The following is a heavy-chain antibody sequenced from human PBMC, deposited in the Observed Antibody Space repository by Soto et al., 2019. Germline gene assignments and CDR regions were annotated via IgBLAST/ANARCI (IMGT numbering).Heavy chain of an antibody. V-gene: IGHV1-69*04. J-gene: IGHJ6*02. D-gene: IGHD3-3*01. CDR3: ARVTYEGMDV. CDR1: GGSFSTHV. Sequence: QVQLVQSGAEVKKPGSSVNVSCKTSGGSFSTHVLSWVRQAPGQGLEWMGRIIPIVGLTKYAQKFQGRVTITADKSTNTAYMELSSLTSDDTAVYYCARVTYEGMDVWGQATTVTVS. CDR2: IIPIVGLT.